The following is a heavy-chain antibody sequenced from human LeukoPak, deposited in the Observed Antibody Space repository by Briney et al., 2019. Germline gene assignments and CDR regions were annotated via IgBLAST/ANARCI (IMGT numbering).Heavy chain of an antibody. V-gene: IGHV3-33*01. CDR1: GFTFSSYG. J-gene: IGHJ4*02. CDR3: ARDQDGDYALDY. CDR2: IWYDGSSK. Sequence: GGSLRLSCAASGFTFSSYGMHWVRQAPGKGLEWVEVIWYDGSSKYYADSVKGRFTISRDNSKNTLYLQMNSLRAEDTAVYYCARDQDGDYALDYWGQGTLVTVSS. D-gene: IGHD4-17*01.